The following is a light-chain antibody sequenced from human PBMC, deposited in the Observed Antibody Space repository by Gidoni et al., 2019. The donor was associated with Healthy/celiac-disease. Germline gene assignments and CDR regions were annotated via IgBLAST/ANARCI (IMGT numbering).Light chain of an antibody. V-gene: IGKV2-28*01. CDR1: QSLLHSNGYNY. CDR3: MQALQTPRT. J-gene: IGKJ2*01. CDR2: LGS. Sequence: DIVMTQSPLYLPVTPGEPASISCRSSQSLLHSNGYNYLDRYLQKPGQSPQLLIYLGSNRASGVPDRFSGSGSGTDFTLKISRVEAEDVGVYYCMQALQTPRTFGQGTKLEIK.